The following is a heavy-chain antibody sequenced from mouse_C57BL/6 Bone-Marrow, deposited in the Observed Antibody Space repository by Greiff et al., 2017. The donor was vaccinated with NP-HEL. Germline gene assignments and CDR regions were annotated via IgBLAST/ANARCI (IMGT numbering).Heavy chain of an antibody. CDR1: GYAFSSYW. V-gene: IGHV1-80*01. CDR3: ARRGDYDEGFAY. J-gene: IGHJ3*01. CDR2: IYPGDGDT. Sequence: VQRVESGAELVKPGASVKISCKASGYAFSSYWMNWVKQRPGKGLEWIGQIYPGDGDTNYNGKFKGKATLTADTSSSTAYMQLSSLTSEDSAVYFCARRGDYDEGFAYWGQGTLVTVSA. D-gene: IGHD2-4*01.